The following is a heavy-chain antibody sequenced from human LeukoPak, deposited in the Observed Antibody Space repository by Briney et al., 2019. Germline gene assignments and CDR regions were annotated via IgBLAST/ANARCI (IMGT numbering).Heavy chain of an antibody. Sequence: SETLSLTCTVSGGSISSYYWSWIRQPPGKGLEWIGYIYYSGSTNYNPSLKSRVTISVDTSKNQFSLKLSSVTAADTAVYYCARREWLRRATDYWGQGTLVTVSS. J-gene: IGHJ4*02. D-gene: IGHD5-12*01. CDR3: ARREWLRRATDY. CDR2: IYYSGST. V-gene: IGHV4-59*12. CDR1: GGSISSYY.